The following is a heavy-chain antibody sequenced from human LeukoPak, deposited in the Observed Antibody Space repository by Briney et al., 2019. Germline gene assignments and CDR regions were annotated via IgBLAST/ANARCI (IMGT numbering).Heavy chain of an antibody. CDR1: GFTFSNYA. J-gene: IGHJ4*02. CDR2: ISGSGDNT. D-gene: IGHD2/OR15-2a*01. Sequence: GGSLILSCAASGFTFSNYAMSWVRQAPGKGLEWVSAISGSGDNTYYAESVKGRFTISRDNSKNTLYLQLNSLRAEDTALYYCAKDSALRSFDYWGQGTLVTVSS. CDR3: AKDSALRSFDY. V-gene: IGHV3-23*01.